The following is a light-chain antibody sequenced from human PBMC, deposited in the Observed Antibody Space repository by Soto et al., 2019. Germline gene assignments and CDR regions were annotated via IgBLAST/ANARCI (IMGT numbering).Light chain of an antibody. V-gene: IGKV1D-16*01. Sequence: IQMTQSPFSVSASVGDRVTITCRASQGISSWLAWYQQKPGKSPTLLIYKASNLQTGVPSRFSGSGSGTEFTLTISSLQPDDFATYYCQHYNSYSEAFGQGTKVELK. CDR3: QHYNSYSEA. CDR1: QGISSW. J-gene: IGKJ1*01. CDR2: KAS.